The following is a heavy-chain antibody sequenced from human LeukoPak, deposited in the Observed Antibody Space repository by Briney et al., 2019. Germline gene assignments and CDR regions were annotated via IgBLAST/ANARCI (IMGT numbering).Heavy chain of an antibody. CDR3: AIRLPQTSNYRFDY. J-gene: IGHJ4*02. CDR1: GYTFTSHG. V-gene: IGHV1-18*01. D-gene: IGHD4-11*01. CDR2: ISTYNGNT. Sequence: ASVKVSCKASGYTFTSHGISWVRQAPGQGLEWMGWISTYNGNTNYAQKLQGRVSMTTDTSTSTAYMDLRSLRSDDTAVYYCAIRLPQTSNYRFDYWGQGTLVTVSS.